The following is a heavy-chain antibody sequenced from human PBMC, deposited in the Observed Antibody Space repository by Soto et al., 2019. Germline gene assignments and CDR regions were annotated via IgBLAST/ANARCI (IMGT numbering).Heavy chain of an antibody. CDR3: TTGDPVDTAMVDY. Sequence: GGSLRLSCAASGFTFSNAWMSWVRQAPGKGLEWVGRIKSKTDGGTTDYAAPVKGRFTISRDDSKNTLYLQMNSLKTDDSAVYYCTTGDPVDTAMVDYSGQGTLVTVSS. CDR1: GFTFSNAW. V-gene: IGHV3-15*01. CDR2: IKSKTDGGTT. J-gene: IGHJ4*02. D-gene: IGHD5-18*01.